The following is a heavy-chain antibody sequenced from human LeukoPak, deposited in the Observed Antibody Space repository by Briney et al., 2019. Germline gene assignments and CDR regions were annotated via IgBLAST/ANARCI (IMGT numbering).Heavy chain of an antibody. V-gene: IGHV3-23*01. Sequence: ETLSLTCTVSGGSFSSYYWSWVRQAPGKGLEWVSVISGSGGATYYADSVKGRFTISRDNSKNTLYLQMNSLRAEDTAVYYCARAAMVRGVDYFDSWGQGTLVTVSS. CDR2: ISGSGGAT. CDR3: ARAAMVRGVDYFDS. CDR1: GGSFSSYY. J-gene: IGHJ4*02. D-gene: IGHD3-10*01.